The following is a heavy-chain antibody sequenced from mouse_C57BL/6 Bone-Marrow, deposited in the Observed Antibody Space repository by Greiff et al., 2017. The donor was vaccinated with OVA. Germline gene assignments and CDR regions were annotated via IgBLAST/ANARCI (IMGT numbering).Heavy chain of an antibody. J-gene: IGHJ1*03. CDR3: ASGYSNYYPYWYFDV. V-gene: IGHV1-55*01. CDR1: GYTFTSYW. D-gene: IGHD2-5*01. CDR2: IYPGSGST. Sequence: VQLQQPGAELVKPGASVKMSCKASGYTFTSYWITWVKQRPGQGLEWIGDIYPGSGSTNYNEKFKSKATLTVDTSSSTAYMQLSSLTSEDSAVYYCASGYSNYYPYWYFDVWGTGTTVTVSS.